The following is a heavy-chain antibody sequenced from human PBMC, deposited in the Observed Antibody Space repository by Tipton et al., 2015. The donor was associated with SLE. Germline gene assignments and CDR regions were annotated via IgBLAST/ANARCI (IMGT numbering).Heavy chain of an antibody. J-gene: IGHJ3*02. CDR2: ISYDGSNK. D-gene: IGHD1-26*01. CDR3: ARALVGVNGAFDI. V-gene: IGHV3-30-3*01. CDR1: RFTFSNYV. Sequence: SLRLSCAASRFTFSNYVMHWVRQAPGKGLEWVAVISYDGSNKYYADSVKGRFTISRDNSKNTLYLQMNSLTAEDTAVYYCARALVGVNGAFDIWGQGTMVTVSS.